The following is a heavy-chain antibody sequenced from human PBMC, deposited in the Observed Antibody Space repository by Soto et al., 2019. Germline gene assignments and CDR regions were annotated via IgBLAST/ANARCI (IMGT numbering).Heavy chain of an antibody. Sequence: GGSLRLSCAASGFTFSSYAMHWVRQAPGKGLEGVAVISYDGSNKYYADSVKGRFTISRDNSKNTLYLQMNSLRAEDTAVYYCARDSGYISSWYVLYYYGMDVRGQRTKVTVSS. D-gene: IGHD6-13*01. CDR1: GFTFSSYA. CDR3: ARDSGYISSWYVLYYYGMDV. CDR2: ISYDGSNK. J-gene: IGHJ6*02. V-gene: IGHV3-30-3*01.